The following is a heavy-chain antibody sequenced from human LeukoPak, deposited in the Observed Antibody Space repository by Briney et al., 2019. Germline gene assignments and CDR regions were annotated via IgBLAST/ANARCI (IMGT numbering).Heavy chain of an antibody. CDR1: GYSFTSYW. D-gene: IGHD3-9*01. J-gene: IGHJ4*02. Sequence: GESLKISCKGSGYSFTSYWIGWVRQMPGKGLEWMGIIYPGDSDTRYSPSFQGQVTISADKSISTAYLQWSSLKASDTAMYYCAREGDYDILTGHPNQFDYWGQGTLVTVSS. CDR3: AREGDYDILTGHPNQFDY. CDR2: IYPGDSDT. V-gene: IGHV5-51*01.